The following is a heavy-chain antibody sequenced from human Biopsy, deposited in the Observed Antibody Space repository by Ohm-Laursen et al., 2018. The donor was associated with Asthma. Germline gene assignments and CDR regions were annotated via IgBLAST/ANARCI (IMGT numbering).Heavy chain of an antibody. CDR1: GFTFRSYG. V-gene: IGHV3-23*01. Sequence: SLRLSCAASGFTFRSYGMHWVRQAPGRGLEWVSAISGSGTPIYYANSVKGRFTISRDNSKNTLYLQMNSLRAEDTAVYYCARAPEYTAYYSYWGQGTLVTVSS. CDR3: ARAPEYTAYYSY. CDR2: ISGSGTPI. D-gene: IGHD3-9*01. J-gene: IGHJ4*02.